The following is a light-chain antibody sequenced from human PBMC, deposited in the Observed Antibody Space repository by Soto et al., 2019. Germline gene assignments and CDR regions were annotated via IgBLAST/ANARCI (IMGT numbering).Light chain of an antibody. V-gene: IGLV4-69*01. CDR2: INSDGSH. Sequence: QLVLTQSPSASASLGASVKLTCTLSSGHSSYAIAWHQQQPEKGPRYLMKINSDGSHSKGDGIPDRFSGSSSGAERYLTISSLQSEDEADYYCQTWGTGIRVFGGRTKLTVL. CDR3: QTWGTGIRV. CDR1: SGHSSYA. J-gene: IGLJ2*01.